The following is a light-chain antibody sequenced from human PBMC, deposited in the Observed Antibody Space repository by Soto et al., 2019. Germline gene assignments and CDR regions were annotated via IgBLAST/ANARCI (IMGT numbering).Light chain of an antibody. J-gene: IGLJ2*01. Sequence: QSVLTQPASVSGSPGQSITISCTGTSSDVGNYNLVSWYQHHPGKAPTLIIFEDSKRPSRISHRFSGSKSGNTASLTISGLQAEDEADYYCCSFAVGTTLLFGGGTKLPVL. V-gene: IGLV2-23*01. CDR2: EDS. CDR3: CSFAVGTTLL. CDR1: SSDVGNYNL.